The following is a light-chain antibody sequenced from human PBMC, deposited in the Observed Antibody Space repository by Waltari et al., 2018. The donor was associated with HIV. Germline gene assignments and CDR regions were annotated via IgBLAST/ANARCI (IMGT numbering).Light chain of an antibody. CDR1: QSLLYRSRNKNY. Sequence: DIVMTQSPDSLAVSLGERATINCKSSQSLLYRSRNKNYLAWYQQKPGQPPKLLIYWASTRESGVPDRFSGSGSGTDFTLIISSLQAEDVAVYYCQQYYSTPLTFGGGTKVEIK. CDR3: QQYYSTPLT. J-gene: IGKJ4*01. V-gene: IGKV4-1*01. CDR2: WAS.